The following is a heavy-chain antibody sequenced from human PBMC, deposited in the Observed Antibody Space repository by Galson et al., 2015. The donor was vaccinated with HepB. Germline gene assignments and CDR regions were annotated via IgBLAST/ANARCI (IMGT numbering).Heavy chain of an antibody. CDR1: GFTFDDYA. V-gene: IGHV3-9*01. Sequence: SLRLSCAASGFTFDDYAMHWVRQAPGKGLEWVSGISWNSGSIGYADSVKGRFTISRDNAKNSLYLQMNSLRAEDTALYYCAKGSGDQYYYYYMDGWGKGTPVTVS. D-gene: IGHD4-17*01. J-gene: IGHJ6*03. CDR2: ISWNSGSI. CDR3: AKGSGDQYYYYYMDG.